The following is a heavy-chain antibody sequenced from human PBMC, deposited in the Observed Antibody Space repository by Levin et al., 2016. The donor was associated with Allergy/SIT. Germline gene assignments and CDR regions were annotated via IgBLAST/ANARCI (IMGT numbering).Heavy chain of an antibody. CDR2: IRSNTYGGTT. CDR1: GFTFGDYA. Sequence: GESLKISCTVSGFTFGDYAMSWFRQAPGKGLEWVGFIRSNTYGGTTEYAASVQDRFTISRDDSQSIAYLQMNSLKIEDTAVYYCFPSHYYYGMDVWGQGTTVTVSS. V-gene: IGHV3-49*03. J-gene: IGHJ6*02. D-gene: IGHD3-10*01. CDR3: FPSHYYYGMDV.